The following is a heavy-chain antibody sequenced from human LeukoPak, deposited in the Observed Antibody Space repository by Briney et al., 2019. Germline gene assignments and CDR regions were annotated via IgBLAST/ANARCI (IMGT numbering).Heavy chain of an antibody. CDR2: ISYDGSNK. CDR3: AQDLGVRYFDWLIPGSDY. D-gene: IGHD3-9*01. V-gene: IGHV3-30*18. J-gene: IGHJ4*02. Sequence: GGSLRLSCAASGXTFSSYGMHWVRQAPGKGLEWVAVISYDGSNKYYADSVKGRFTISRDNSKNTLYLQMNSLRAEDTAVYYCAQDLGVRYFDWLIPGSDYWGQGTLVTVSS. CDR1: GXTFSSYG.